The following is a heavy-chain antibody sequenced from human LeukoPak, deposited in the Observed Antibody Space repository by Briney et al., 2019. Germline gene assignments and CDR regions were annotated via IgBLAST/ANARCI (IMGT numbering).Heavy chain of an antibody. CDR3: ARQPGSGA. J-gene: IGHJ5*02. CDR1: GYSFSGYW. D-gene: IGHD1-14*01. V-gene: IGHV5-51*01. CDR2: IFPGDSDT. Sequence: GESLKISCKASGYSFSGYWIAWVRQMPGKGLEWMGIIFPGDSDTRYSPSFQGQVTISADKATSTVYLQWRTLRASDSAMYYYARQPGSGAWGQGTLVTVSS.